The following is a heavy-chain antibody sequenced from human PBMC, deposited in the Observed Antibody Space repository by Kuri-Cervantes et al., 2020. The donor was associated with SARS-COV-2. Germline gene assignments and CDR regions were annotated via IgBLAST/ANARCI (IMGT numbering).Heavy chain of an antibody. Sequence: GSLRLSCAVYGGSFSGYYWSWIRQPPGKGLEWIGSIYYSGSTYYNPSLKSRVTISVDTSKNQFSLKLSSASAADTGVYYCARHGRGSNSSSNFDYWGQGTLVTVSS. CDR3: ARHGRGSNSSSNFDY. D-gene: IGHD6-6*01. J-gene: IGHJ4*02. CDR1: GGSFSGYY. V-gene: IGHV4-34*01. CDR2: IYYSGST.